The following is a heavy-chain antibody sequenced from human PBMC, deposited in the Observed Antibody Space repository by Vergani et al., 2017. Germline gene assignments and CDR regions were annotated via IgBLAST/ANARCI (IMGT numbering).Heavy chain of an antibody. CDR2: ISYDGSNK. CDR1: GFTFSSYG. V-gene: IGHV3-30*18. J-gene: IGHJ3*02. CDR3: AKFLLRYFDWLSQTAAAFDI. D-gene: IGHD3-9*01. Sequence: QVQLVESGGGVVQPGRSLRLSCAASGFTFSSYGMHWVRQAPGKGLEWVAVISYDGSNKYYADSVKGRFTISRDNSKNTLYLQMNSLRAEDTAVYYCAKFLLRYFDWLSQTAAAFDIWGQGTMVTVSS.